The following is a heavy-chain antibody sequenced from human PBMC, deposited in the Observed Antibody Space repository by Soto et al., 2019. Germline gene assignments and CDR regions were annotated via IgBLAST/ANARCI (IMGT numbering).Heavy chain of an antibody. CDR3: VKGRGSYQVKYGMDV. CDR1: GFTFDDYA. V-gene: IGHV3-9*01. CDR2: IDWNSGSV. D-gene: IGHD2-2*01. Sequence: GGYLRLSCAASGFTFDDYAMHWVRQAPGKGLEGVAGIDWNSGSVDYADSVKGRVTISRENADMSLFLQMKSLRTEDTAYYYCVKGRGSYQVKYGMDVWGQGTSVTVSS. J-gene: IGHJ6*02.